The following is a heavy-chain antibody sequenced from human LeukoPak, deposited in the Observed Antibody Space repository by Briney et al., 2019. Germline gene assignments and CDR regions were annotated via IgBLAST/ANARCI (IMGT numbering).Heavy chain of an antibody. CDR2: IYHSGST. D-gene: IGHD3-22*01. Sequence: SGTLSLTCAVSGYSISSGYYWGWIRQPPGEGVEWIGSIYHSGSTYYNPSLKSRVAISVDKSKNQFSLKLSSVTAADTAVYYCARDLNYYDSSGFWDYWGQGTLVTVSS. J-gene: IGHJ4*02. CDR3: ARDLNYYDSSGFWDY. V-gene: IGHV4-38-2*02. CDR1: GYSISSGYY.